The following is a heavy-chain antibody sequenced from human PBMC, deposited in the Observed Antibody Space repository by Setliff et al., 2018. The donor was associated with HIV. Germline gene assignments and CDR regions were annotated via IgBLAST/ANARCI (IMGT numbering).Heavy chain of an antibody. V-gene: IGHV4-61*02. Sequence: PSETLSLTCTVSGGSVSSGSYYWSWIRQPAGKGLEWIGRIYTSGSTNYNPSLKSRVTMSVDTSKNQFSLKVTSVIAADTAVYYCARESPYYYYTDVWGKGTTVTVSS. CDR1: GGSVSSGSYY. CDR2: IYTSGST. J-gene: IGHJ6*03. CDR3: ARESPYYYYTDV. D-gene: IGHD3-16*01.